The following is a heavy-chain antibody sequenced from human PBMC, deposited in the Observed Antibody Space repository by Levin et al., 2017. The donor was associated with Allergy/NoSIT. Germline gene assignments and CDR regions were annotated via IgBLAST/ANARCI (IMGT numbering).Heavy chain of an antibody. D-gene: IGHD4-17*01. Sequence: GESLKISCSASGFTFSSYAMHWVRQAPGKGLEYVSAISSNGGSTYYADSVKGRFTISRDNSKNTLYLQMSSLRAEDTAVYYCVKGGLGDYDFDYWGQGTLVTVSS. V-gene: IGHV3-64D*06. CDR1: GFTFSSYA. J-gene: IGHJ4*02. CDR3: VKGGLGDYDFDY. CDR2: ISSNGGST.